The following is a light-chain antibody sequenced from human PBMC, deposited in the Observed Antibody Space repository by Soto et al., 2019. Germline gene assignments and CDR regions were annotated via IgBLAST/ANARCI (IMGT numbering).Light chain of an antibody. Sequence: EIVLTQSPATLSLSPGERATLSCRASQSVSSYLAWYQHKPGQAPRLLIYDAFNRATGIPARFSGSGSGTDFTLTISSLEPEDFAVYYCQQRSNWPATFGQGTKVEIK. J-gene: IGKJ1*01. CDR2: DAF. V-gene: IGKV3-11*01. CDR3: QQRSNWPAT. CDR1: QSVSSY.